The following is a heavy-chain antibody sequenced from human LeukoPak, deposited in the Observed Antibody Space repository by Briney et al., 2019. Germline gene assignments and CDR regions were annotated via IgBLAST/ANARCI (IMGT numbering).Heavy chain of an antibody. J-gene: IGHJ4*02. CDR1: GFPFSTYW. CDR3: TRDLGGPSDY. V-gene: IGHV3-74*01. Sequence: GGSLRLSCAASGFPFSTYWMLWVRQVPGKGLVWVSGINSGGNRTTYADSVKGRFTISRDNAKNTLYLQMYSLRVEDTAVYYCTRDLGGPSDYWGQGTLVTVSS. CDR2: INSGGNRT.